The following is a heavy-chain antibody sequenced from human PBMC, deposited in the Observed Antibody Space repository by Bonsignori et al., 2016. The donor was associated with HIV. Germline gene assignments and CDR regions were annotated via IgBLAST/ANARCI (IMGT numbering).Heavy chain of an antibody. CDR2: ISYDGSNK. D-gene: IGHD6-13*01. J-gene: IGHJ4*02. V-gene: IGHV3-30-3*01. CDR1: GFTFSSYA. CDR3: ARDPTGIGIEQQLAYFDY. Sequence: GGSLRLSCAASGFTFSSYAMHWVRQAPGKGLEWVAVISYDGSNKYYADSVKGRFTISRDNSKNTLYLQMNSLRAEDTAVYYCARDPTGIGIEQQLAYFDYWGQGTLVTVSS.